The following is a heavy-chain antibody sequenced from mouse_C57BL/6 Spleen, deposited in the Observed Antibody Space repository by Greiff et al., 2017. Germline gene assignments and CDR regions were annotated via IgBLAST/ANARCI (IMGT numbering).Heavy chain of an antibody. Sequence: QVQLQQPGAELVRPGSSVKLSCKASGYTFTSYWMHWVKQRPIQGLEWIGNIDPSDSETHYNQKFKDKATLTVDKSSSTAYMQLSSLTSEDSAVYYCARLGYGSSYTYFDVWGTGTTVTVSS. D-gene: IGHD1-1*01. CDR1: GYTFTSYW. J-gene: IGHJ1*03. V-gene: IGHV1-52*01. CDR2: IDPSDSET. CDR3: ARLGYGSSYTYFDV.